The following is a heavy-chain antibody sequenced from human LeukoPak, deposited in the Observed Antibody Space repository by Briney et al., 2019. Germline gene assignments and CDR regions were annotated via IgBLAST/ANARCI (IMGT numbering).Heavy chain of an antibody. CDR1: VGSINSFY. V-gene: IGHV4-59*01. Sequence: PSETLSLTCNVSVGSINSFYWSWIRQPPGRGLEWVSYIYGSGSTNSNPSPKSRVPISVAPSKNQFSLRLNSVTAAPTAVYYCATLFSSSSGRALDIWGQGTIVTVSS. CDR3: ATLFSSSSGRALDI. D-gene: IGHD6-6*01. CDR2: IYGSGST. J-gene: IGHJ3*02.